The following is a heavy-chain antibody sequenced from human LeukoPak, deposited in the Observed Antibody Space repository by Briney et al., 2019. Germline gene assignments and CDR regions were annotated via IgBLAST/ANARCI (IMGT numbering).Heavy chain of an antibody. CDR3: MTGGHYSGS. CDR1: GFTSSSHW. J-gene: IGHJ5*02. Sequence: GGSLRLSCAASGFTSSSHWMGWVRQAPGKGLEWVANIKPDGSEKNYVDSVKGRFTISRDNAKNSLYLQMNSLRAEDTAVYYCMTGGHYSGSWGQGSLVTVSS. D-gene: IGHD3-3*01. V-gene: IGHV3-7*01. CDR2: IKPDGSEK.